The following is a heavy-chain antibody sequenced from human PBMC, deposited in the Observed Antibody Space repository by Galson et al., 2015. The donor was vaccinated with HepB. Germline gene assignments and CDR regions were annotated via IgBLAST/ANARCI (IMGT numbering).Heavy chain of an antibody. V-gene: IGHV1-2*06. Sequence: SVKVSCKASGYTFTDYYIHWVRQAPGQGLEWMGRINPNSGGTNYAQKFQGRVTMTRDTSISTAYLDLSRLRSDDTAVYYCATDPLYDGSGRYYHHYYGLDVWGQGTTVSVSS. CDR3: ATDPLYDGSGRYYHHYYGLDV. CDR2: INPNSGGT. J-gene: IGHJ6*02. D-gene: IGHD3-22*01. CDR1: GYTFTDYY.